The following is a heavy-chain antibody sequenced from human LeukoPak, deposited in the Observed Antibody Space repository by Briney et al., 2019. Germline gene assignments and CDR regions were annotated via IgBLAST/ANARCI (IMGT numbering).Heavy chain of an antibody. CDR3: ANGIAAAGPPS. V-gene: IGHV3-23*01. CDR2: ISGSGGST. D-gene: IGHD6-13*01. CDR1: GFTFSTYA. J-gene: IGHJ4*02. Sequence: GGSLRLSCADSGFTFSTYAMSWVRQAPGKGLEWVSAISGSGGSTYYADSVKGRFTISRDNSKNTLYLQMNSLRAEDTAVYYCANGIAAAGPPSWGQGTLVTVSS.